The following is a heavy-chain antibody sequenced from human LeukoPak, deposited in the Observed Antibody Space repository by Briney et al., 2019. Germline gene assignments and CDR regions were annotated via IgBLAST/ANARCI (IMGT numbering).Heavy chain of an antibody. CDR1: GYTFTSYD. CDR3: ARASRDSRRTQGP. D-gene: IGHD3-22*01. CDR2: MNPNSGNT. J-gene: IGHJ5*02. V-gene: IGHV1-8*01. Sequence: ASVKVSCKASGYTFTSYDINWVRQATGQGLEWKGWMNPNSGNTGYAQKFQGRVTMTRNTSISTAYMELSSLRSEDTAVYYCARASRDSRRTQGPWGQGTLVTVSS.